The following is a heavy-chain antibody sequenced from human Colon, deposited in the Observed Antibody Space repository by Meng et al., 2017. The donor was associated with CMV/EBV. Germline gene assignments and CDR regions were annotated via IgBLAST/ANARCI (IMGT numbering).Heavy chain of an antibody. CDR1: GYTFTSYG. J-gene: IGHJ5*02. Sequence: QGQLVQPGAEVKKPGASVKVSCKASGYTFTSYGINWVRQARGQGPEWMGYINPHSGDTAYAQKFQGRLTMTRDTAINTAYMELSSLRSGDTAVYYCATSFYGCLPWGQGTLVTVSS. D-gene: IGHD2/OR15-2a*01. CDR3: ATSFYGCLP. CDR2: INPHSGDT. V-gene: IGHV1-8*01.